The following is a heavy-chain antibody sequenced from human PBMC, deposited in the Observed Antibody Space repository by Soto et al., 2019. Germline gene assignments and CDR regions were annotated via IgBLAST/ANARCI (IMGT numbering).Heavy chain of an antibody. V-gene: IGHV4-34*01. D-gene: IGHD2-8*02. CDR1: GGSFSGYY. J-gene: IGHJ4*02. CDR2: INHSGST. CDR3: ARGQSSLLLDC. Sequence: QVQLQQWGAGLLKPSETLSLTCAVYGGSFSGYYWSWIRQPPGKGLEWIGEINHSGSTNYNPSLNSRVTISVDTSKNQLSLKLSSVTAADTAVYYCARGQSSLLLDCWGQGVLVTVSS.